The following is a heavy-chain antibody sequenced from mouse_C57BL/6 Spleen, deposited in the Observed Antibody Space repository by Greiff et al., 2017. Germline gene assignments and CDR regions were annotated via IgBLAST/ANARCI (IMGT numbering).Heavy chain of an antibody. V-gene: IGHV1-50*01. Sequence: QVQLKESGAELVKPGASVKLSCKASGYTFTSYWMQWVKQRPGQGLEWIGEIDPSDSYTNYNQKFKGKATLTVDTSSSTAYMQLSSLTSEDSAVYYCARQDSHFDYWGQGTTLTVSS. J-gene: IGHJ2*01. CDR1: GYTFTSYW. CDR3: ARQDSHFDY. CDR2: IDPSDSYT.